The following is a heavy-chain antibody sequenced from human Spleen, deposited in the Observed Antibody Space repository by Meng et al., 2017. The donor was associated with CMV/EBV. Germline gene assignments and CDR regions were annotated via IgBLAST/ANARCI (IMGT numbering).Heavy chain of an antibody. CDR3: ARGEQWLGIYYDS. CDR1: GDSISSSRYY. V-gene: IGHV4-39*07. CDR2: VYYTGSA. D-gene: IGHD6-19*01. Sequence: SGDSISSSRYYWGWIRQPPGKGLEWIGYVYYTGSAYYNPSLKSRVTISVDMSKNQFSLKVVSVTAADTAVYYCARGEQWLGIYYDSWGQGTLVTVSS. J-gene: IGHJ4*02.